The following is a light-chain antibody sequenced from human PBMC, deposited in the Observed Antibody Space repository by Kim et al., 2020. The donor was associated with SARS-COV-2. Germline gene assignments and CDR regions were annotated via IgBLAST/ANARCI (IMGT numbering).Light chain of an antibody. CDR1: QNINSH. Sequence: ASVGDRVTITCRTSQNINSHLNWYHQKPGRAPKLLIYAAFTLQGGVPSRFSGSGSETDFTLTISSLQPEDFATYFCQQTYISPFTFGPGTKVDIK. V-gene: IGKV1-39*01. CDR2: AAF. J-gene: IGKJ3*01. CDR3: QQTYISPFT.